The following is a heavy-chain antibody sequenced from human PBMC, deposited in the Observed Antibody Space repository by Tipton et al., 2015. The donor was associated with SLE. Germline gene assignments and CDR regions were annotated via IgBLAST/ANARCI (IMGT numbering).Heavy chain of an antibody. J-gene: IGHJ2*01. CDR2: ISTNENT. D-gene: IGHD4-11*01. CDR3: AREFLNPVTTVHYYFDL. Sequence: TLSLTCTVSGGSISSYYWSWIRQPAGGGLEWSGRISTNENTNYNPSLKSRVTMSVDTSKNHFSLKLISVTAADTAVYYCAREFLNPVTTVHYYFDLWGRGTLVTVSS. V-gene: IGHV4-4*07. CDR1: GGSISSYY.